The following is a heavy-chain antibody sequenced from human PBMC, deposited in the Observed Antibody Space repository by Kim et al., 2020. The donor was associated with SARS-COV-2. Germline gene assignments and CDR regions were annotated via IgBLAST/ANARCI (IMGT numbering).Heavy chain of an antibody. D-gene: IGHD5-18*01. J-gene: IGHJ4*02. CDR3: ARGYGWD. V-gene: IGHV3-53*01. CDR2: VGST. Sequence: VGSTYYADSVKGRFTISRDNSKNTLYLQMNSLRAEDTAVYYCARGYGWDWGQGTLVTVSS.